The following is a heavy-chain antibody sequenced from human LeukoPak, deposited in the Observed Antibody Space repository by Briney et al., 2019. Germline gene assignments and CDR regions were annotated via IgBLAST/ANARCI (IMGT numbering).Heavy chain of an antibody. Sequence: GGSLRLSCAASGFTFSSYSMNWVRQAPGKGLEWVSSISSSSSYIYYADSVKGRFTISRDNAKNSLYLQMISLRAEDTAVYYCVRDYGSYYFDFWGQGTLVTVSS. V-gene: IGHV3-21*01. D-gene: IGHD4-17*01. CDR3: VRDYGSYYFDF. CDR2: ISSSSSYI. J-gene: IGHJ4*02. CDR1: GFTFSSYS.